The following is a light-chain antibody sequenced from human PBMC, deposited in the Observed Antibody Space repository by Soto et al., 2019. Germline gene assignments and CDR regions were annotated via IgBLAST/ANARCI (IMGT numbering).Light chain of an antibody. CDR3: SSYTSSSPYV. V-gene: IGLV2-14*01. J-gene: IGLJ1*01. CDR1: SGDVGGYKF. Sequence: QSALTQPASVSGSPGQSITIYCTGTSGDVGGYKFVSWYQQHPGKAPKLMIYEVSNRPSGVSNRFSGSKSGNTASLTISGLQAEDEADYYCSSYTSSSPYVFGTGTKVTVL. CDR2: EVS.